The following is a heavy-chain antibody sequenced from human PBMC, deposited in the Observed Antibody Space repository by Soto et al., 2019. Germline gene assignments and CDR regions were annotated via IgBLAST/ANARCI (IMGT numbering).Heavy chain of an antibody. Sequence: QGQLQQSGPGLVKPSQTLSLTCAISGASVSSDITSWNWIRQSPSRGLEWLGRTYYRSKWFHDYAASVKSRITSNPDTSTSQCFLELNSMTPEDTAVYDCARGTALHVWGPGPVVTVS. CDR1: GASVSSDITS. V-gene: IGHV6-1*01. J-gene: IGHJ3*01. CDR2: TYYRSKWFH. D-gene: IGHD3-10*01. CDR3: ARGTALHV.